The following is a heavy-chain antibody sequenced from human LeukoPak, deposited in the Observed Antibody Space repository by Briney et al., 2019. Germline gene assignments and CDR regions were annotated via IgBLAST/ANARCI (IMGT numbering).Heavy chain of an antibody. V-gene: IGHV3-48*03. D-gene: IGHD6-19*01. CDR2: ISSSGSTI. CDR1: GFTFSSYE. J-gene: IGHJ6*03. CDR3: ARRPGYSSGQYLYYYYYMDV. Sequence: GGSLRLSCAASGFTFSSYEMSWDRQAPGKGLEWVSYISSSGSTIYYADSVKGRFTISRDNAKNSLYLQMNSLRAEDTAVYYCARRPGYSSGQYLYYYYYMDVWGKGTTVTISS.